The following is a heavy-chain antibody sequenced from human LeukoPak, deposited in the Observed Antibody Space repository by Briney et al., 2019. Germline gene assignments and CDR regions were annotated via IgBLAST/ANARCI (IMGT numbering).Heavy chain of an antibody. CDR3: ASHTAGYCSGGSCYPYY. Sequence: SVKVSCKASGGTFSSYAISWVRQAPGQGLEWMGGIIPIFGTANYAQKFQGRVTITTDESTSTAYMELSSLRSEDTAVYYCASHTAGYCSGGSCYPYYWGQGTLVTVSS. V-gene: IGHV1-69*05. D-gene: IGHD2-15*01. J-gene: IGHJ4*02. CDR2: IIPIFGTA. CDR1: GGTFSSYA.